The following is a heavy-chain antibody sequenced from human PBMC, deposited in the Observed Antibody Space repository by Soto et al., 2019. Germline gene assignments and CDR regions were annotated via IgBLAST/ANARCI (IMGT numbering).Heavy chain of an antibody. CDR1: GGSISSSSFY. V-gene: IGHV4-39*01. D-gene: IGHD2-15*01. J-gene: IGHJ3*02. Sequence: SETLSLTCTVSGGSISSSSFYWGWIRQPPGKGLEWIGSIYYSGSTYYNPSLKSRVTISVDTSKNQFSLKLSSVTAADTAVYYCARQLQGNIVVVNQDAFDIWGQGTMVTV. CDR2: IYYSGST. CDR3: ARQLQGNIVVVNQDAFDI.